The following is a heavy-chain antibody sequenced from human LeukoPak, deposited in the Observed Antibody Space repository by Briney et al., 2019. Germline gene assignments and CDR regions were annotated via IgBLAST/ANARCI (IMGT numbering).Heavy chain of an antibody. CDR2: IIPILGIA. Sequence: SVKVSCKASGGTFSSYTISWVRQAPGQGLEWMGRIIPILGIANYTQKFQGRVTITADKSTSTAYMELSSLRSEDTAVYYCATHPDYYDSSGYYSGSSDYWGQGTLVTVSS. V-gene: IGHV1-69*02. CDR3: ATHPDYYDSSGYYSGSSDY. CDR1: GGTFSSYT. D-gene: IGHD3-22*01. J-gene: IGHJ4*02.